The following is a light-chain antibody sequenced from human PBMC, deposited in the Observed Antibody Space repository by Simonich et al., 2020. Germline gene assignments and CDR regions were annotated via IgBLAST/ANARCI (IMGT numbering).Light chain of an antibody. CDR3: LQDYNYPWT. J-gene: IGKJ1*01. CDR2: AAS. Sequence: DIVMTQSPDSLAVSLGERATINCKSSQSVLYSFNNKNYLAWYQQKPGKAPKLLIYAASSLQSGVPSRFSGSGSGTDFTLTISSLQPEDFATYYCLQDYNYPWTFGQGTKVEIK. V-gene: IGKV4-1*01. CDR1: QSVLYSFNNKNY.